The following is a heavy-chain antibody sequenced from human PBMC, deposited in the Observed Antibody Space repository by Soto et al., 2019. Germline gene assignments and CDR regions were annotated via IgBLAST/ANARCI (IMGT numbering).Heavy chain of an antibody. CDR3: LMVTYSGMDV. CDR2: INNRGNT. Sequence: SETLSLTCTVSGASISEVGYYWTWIRQPPGKGLEWVGEINNRGNTNYNPSLKSRLTVSLDTSKTQFSLKLTSVTAADTAVYYCLMVTYSGMDVWGQGTTVTVSS. CDR1: GASISEVGYY. V-gene: IGHV4-34*01. D-gene: IGHD3-10*01. J-gene: IGHJ6*02.